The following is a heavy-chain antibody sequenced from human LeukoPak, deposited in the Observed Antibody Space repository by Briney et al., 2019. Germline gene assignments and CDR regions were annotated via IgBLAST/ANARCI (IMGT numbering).Heavy chain of an antibody. V-gene: IGHV4-31*03. CDR1: GGSISSGGYY. D-gene: IGHD6-13*01. Sequence: TLSLTCTVSGGSISSGGYYWSWIRQHPGKGLEWIGYIYYSGSTYYNPSLKSRVTISVDTSKNQFSLKLSSVTAADTAVYYCARHSSSWYAPNYYFDYWGQGTLVTVSS. J-gene: IGHJ4*02. CDR2: IYYSGST. CDR3: ARHSSSWYAPNYYFDY.